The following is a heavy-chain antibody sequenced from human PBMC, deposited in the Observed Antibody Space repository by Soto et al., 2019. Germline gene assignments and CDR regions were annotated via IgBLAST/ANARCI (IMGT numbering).Heavy chain of an antibody. D-gene: IGHD2-2*01. CDR2: ISGSGGST. Sequence: EVQLLESGGGLVQPGGSLRLSCAASGFTFSSYAMSWVRQAPGKGLEWVSAISGSGGSTYYADSVKGRFTISRDNSKNTLYLQMNSLRAEDTAVYYGAKGVVPAAIRYYYGMDVWGQGTTVTVSS. V-gene: IGHV3-23*01. CDR3: AKGVVPAAIRYYYGMDV. CDR1: GFTFSSYA. J-gene: IGHJ6*02.